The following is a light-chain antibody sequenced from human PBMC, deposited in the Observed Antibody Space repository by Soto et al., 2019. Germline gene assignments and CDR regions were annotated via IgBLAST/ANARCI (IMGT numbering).Light chain of an antibody. CDR1: RSDVGGYNY. Sequence: QSALTQPASVSGSPGQSITISCTGTRSDVGGYNYVSWYQQHPGKAPKVMIYEVSNRPSGVSNRFSGSKSGNTASLTISGLQAEDEADYYCSSYTTTSLVVFGGGTKVTVL. CDR3: SSYTTTSLVV. J-gene: IGLJ2*01. V-gene: IGLV2-14*01. CDR2: EVS.